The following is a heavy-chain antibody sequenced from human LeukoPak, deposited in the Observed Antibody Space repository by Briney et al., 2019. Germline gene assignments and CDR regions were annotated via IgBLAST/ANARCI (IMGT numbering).Heavy chain of an antibody. V-gene: IGHV3-23*01. CDR1: GFTFSSYA. CDR3: AKGERSSRGTRPFDY. J-gene: IGHJ4*02. Sequence: PGGSLRLSCAASGFTFSSYAMSWVRQAPGKGLEWVSPISGSGGSTYYADSVKGRFAISRDNSKNTLYLQMNSLRAEDTAVYYCAKGERSSRGTRPFDYWGQGTLVTVSS. D-gene: IGHD6-13*01. CDR2: ISGSGGST.